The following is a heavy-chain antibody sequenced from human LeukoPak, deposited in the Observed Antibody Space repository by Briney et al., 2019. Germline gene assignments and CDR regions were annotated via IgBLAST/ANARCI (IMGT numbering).Heavy chain of an antibody. J-gene: IGHJ3*02. D-gene: IGHD3-22*01. CDR3: ARFSYDSSGYHAFDI. Sequence: ASVKVSCKASGYTLTSYDINWVRQATGQGLEWMGWMNPNSGNTGYAQKFQGRVTITRNTSISTAYMELSSLRSEDTAVYYCARFSYDSSGYHAFDIWGQGTMVTVSS. V-gene: IGHV1-8*03. CDR2: MNPNSGNT. CDR1: GYTLTSYD.